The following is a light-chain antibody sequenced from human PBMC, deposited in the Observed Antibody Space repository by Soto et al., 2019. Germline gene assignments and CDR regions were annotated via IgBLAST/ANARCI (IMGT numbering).Light chain of an antibody. CDR3: QRYNSNSRT. CDR2: DAS. J-gene: IGKJ1*01. V-gene: IGKV1-5*01. CDR1: QNVNNW. Sequence: DIRMTQSPSTLSATVGDRVTITCRASQNVNNWVAWYQQKPGKAPKFLIYDASVLESGVPSRFSGSGSGTEFTLTISSLQPDDFATYYCQRYNSNSRTFGQGTNVEMK.